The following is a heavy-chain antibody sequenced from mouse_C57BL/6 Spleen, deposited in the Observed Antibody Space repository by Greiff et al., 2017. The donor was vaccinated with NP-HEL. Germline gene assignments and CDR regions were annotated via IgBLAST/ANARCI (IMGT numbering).Heavy chain of an antibody. CDR3: ARSAITTVVAPYYFDY. J-gene: IGHJ2*01. CDR1: GYTFTSYW. D-gene: IGHD1-1*01. CDR2: INPSSGYT. Sequence: QVQLKQSGAELAQPGASVKLSCKASGYTFTSYWMHWVKQRPGQGLEWIGYINPSSGYTKYNQKFKDKATLTADKSSSTAYMQLSSLTYEDSAVYYCARSAITTVVAPYYFDYWGQGTTLTVSS. V-gene: IGHV1-7*01.